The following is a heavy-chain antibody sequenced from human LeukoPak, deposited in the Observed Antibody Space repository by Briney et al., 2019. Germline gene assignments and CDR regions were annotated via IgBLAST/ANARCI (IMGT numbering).Heavy chain of an antibody. CDR1: GFIFSSYW. Sequence: GGSLRLSCAASGFIFSSYWMGWVRQAPGKGLEWVANIKRDGSERYYVDSVKGRFTISRDNAQNSLYLQMNSLRDEDTGVYYCARDYPTSGIVTIFDYWGQGTLVTVSS. CDR3: ARDYPTSGIVTIFDY. CDR2: IKRDGSER. V-gene: IGHV3-7*01. D-gene: IGHD1-1*01. J-gene: IGHJ4*02.